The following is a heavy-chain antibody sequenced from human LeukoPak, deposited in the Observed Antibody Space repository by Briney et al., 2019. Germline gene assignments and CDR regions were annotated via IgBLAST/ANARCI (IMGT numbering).Heavy chain of an antibody. CDR3: AKYWVTIFGVVIGDDYMDV. CDR2: ISGSGGST. V-gene: IGHV3-23*01. Sequence: GGSLRLSCAASGFTFSSYAMSWVRQAPGKGLEWVSAISGSGGSTYYADSVKGRFTISRDNSKNTLYLQMNSLRAEDTAVYYCAKYWVTIFGVVIGDDYMDVWGKGTTVTVSS. D-gene: IGHD3-3*01. CDR1: GFTFSSYA. J-gene: IGHJ6*03.